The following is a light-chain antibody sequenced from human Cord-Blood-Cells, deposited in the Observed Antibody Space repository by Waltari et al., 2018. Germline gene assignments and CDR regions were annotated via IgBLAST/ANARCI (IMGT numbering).Light chain of an antibody. J-gene: IGKJ2*01. CDR3: QQSFSTPYT. CDR2: AAS. CDR1: QSISSY. Sequence: DIQMTQSPSSLSASVGDRVTITCRASQSISSYLNWYQQNTGKSPKLLIYAASSLQSGVPSRFSGSGAGTDFTFTISSLQPEDFATYYCQQSFSTPYTFGQGTKLEIK. V-gene: IGKV1-39*01.